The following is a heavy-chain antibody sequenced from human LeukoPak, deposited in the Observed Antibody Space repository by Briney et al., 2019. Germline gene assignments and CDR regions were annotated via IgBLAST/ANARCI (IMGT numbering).Heavy chain of an antibody. CDR2: IYSGGST. Sequence: GGPLRLSCAASGFTVSSNYMSWVRQAPGKGLEWVSVIYSGGSTYYADSVKGRFTISRDNSKNTLYLQMNSLRAEDTAVYYCARDRRDYYDSSGYSDYWGQGTLVTVSS. CDR1: GFTVSSNY. CDR3: ARDRRDYYDSSGYSDY. D-gene: IGHD3-22*01. J-gene: IGHJ4*02. V-gene: IGHV3-53*01.